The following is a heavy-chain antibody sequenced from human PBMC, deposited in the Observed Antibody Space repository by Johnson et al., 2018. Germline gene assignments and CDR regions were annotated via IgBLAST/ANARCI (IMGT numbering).Heavy chain of an antibody. D-gene: IGHD3-9*01. CDR3: ARGGKTGSTWADAFDS. J-gene: IGHJ3*02. Sequence: QVQLVQSGGGVVQPGRSLRLSCAASGFTFSSYAMHWVRQAPGQGLEWVAVISYDGSHKYSADSVKGRFSISRDNSKNTLSLHMSRLGAEDTAVYYRARGGKTGSTWADAFDSWGQGTMGTVSS. CDR2: ISYDGSHK. CDR1: GFTFSSYA. V-gene: IGHV3-30-3*01.